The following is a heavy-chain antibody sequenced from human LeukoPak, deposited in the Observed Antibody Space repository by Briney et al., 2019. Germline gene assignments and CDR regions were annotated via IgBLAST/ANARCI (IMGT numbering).Heavy chain of an antibody. Sequence: GESLSLSCAVSGFTVSSNYMSWVRQAPGKGLEWVSVIYSGGSTYYADSVKGRFTISRDNSKNTLYLQMNSLRAEDTAVYYCARGEYQLPQGNWGQGTLVTVSS. CDR1: GFTVSSNY. CDR2: IYSGGST. D-gene: IGHD2-2*01. J-gene: IGHJ4*02. CDR3: ARGEYQLPQGN. V-gene: IGHV3-66*02.